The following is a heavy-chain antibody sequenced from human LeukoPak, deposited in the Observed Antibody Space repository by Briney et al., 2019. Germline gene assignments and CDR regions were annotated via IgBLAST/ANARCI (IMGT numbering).Heavy chain of an antibody. J-gene: IGHJ3*01. Sequence: SETLSLTCAVSGDSISDKYWWRWVRQFPDKGLEWIGEVYRSGGTSYNPSLKSRVTVSIDYSKNQFSLNLRSVTAADTAVYYCGRHANGDSSAAFDLWGQGTMVFVS. V-gene: IGHV4-4*02. CDR1: GDSISDKYW. CDR3: GRHANGDSSAAFDL. CDR2: VYRSGGT. D-gene: IGHD2-8*01.